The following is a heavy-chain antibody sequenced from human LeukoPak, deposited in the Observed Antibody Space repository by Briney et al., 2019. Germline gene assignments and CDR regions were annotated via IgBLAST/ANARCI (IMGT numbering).Heavy chain of an antibody. Sequence: SETLSLTCTVSGYSISSGYHWGWIRQPPGKGLEWIGSIYHSGSTYYNPSLKSRVTISVDTSKNQFSLKLSSVTAADTAVYYCARERGYEVVFGKVSRGQFDYWGQGTLVTVSS. CDR3: ARERGYEVVFGKVSRGQFDY. J-gene: IGHJ4*02. V-gene: IGHV4-38-2*02. CDR1: GYSISSGYH. CDR2: IYHSGST. D-gene: IGHD3-3*01.